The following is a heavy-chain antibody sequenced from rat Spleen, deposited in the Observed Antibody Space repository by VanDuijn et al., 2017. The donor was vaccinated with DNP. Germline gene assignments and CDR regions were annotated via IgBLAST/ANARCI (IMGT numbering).Heavy chain of an antibody. CDR1: GFTFSDYY. D-gene: IGHD1-2*01. CDR3: ARSDYYSSYRPFVY. CDR2: LSYNGGTP. J-gene: IGHJ3*01. Sequence: EVQLVESDGGLVQPGRSLKLSCAVSGFTFSDYYMAWVRQAPAKGLEWVATLSYNGGTPYYRDSVKGRFTISRDNAKSTLYLQINSLRSEDTATYYCARSDYYSSYRPFVYWGQGTLVTVSS. V-gene: IGHV5-29*01.